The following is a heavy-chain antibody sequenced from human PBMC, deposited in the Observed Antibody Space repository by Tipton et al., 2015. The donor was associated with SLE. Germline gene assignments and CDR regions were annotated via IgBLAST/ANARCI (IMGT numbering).Heavy chain of an antibody. D-gene: IGHD3-3*01. CDR2: IHYGGNT. Sequence: GLVKPSETLSLTCTVSGGSISGTNYYWSWIRQPPGKGLEWIGTIHYGGNTYSSPSLKSRVTISVDTSKNQFSLRLTSLTAADTAVYYCARSPSITTIFGVVIDYFDYWGQGSLVTVSS. J-gene: IGHJ4*02. CDR3: ARSPSITTIFGVVIDYFDY. CDR1: GGSISGTNYY. V-gene: IGHV4-39*01.